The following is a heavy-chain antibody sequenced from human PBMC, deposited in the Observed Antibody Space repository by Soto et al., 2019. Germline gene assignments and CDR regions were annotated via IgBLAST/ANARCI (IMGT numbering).Heavy chain of an antibody. CDR2: INAGNGRE. D-gene: IGHD3-10*01. V-gene: IGHV1-3*01. Sequence: QVQLEQSGAEVKKPGASVKVSCKTSGYTFTSYTLHWVRQAPGQGLEWMGWINAGNGREKYSQRFQDRVSLSTDKSAPTAYMELRSLRSEDTGVYFCARGGGWVGEASFDSWGQGTQVTVSS. J-gene: IGHJ4*02. CDR1: GYTFTSYT. CDR3: ARGGGWVGEASFDS.